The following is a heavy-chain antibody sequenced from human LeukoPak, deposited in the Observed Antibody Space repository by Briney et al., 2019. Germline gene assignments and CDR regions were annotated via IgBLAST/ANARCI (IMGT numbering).Heavy chain of an antibody. CDR2: IYHSGST. D-gene: IGHD6-13*01. CDR1: GYSISSGYY. J-gene: IGHJ3*02. CDR3: ARDLSSSYGGAFDI. V-gene: IGHV4-38-2*02. Sequence: SETLSLTCAVSGYSISSGYYWGWIRQPPGKGLEWIGSIYHSGSTYYNPSLKSRATISVDTSKNQFSLKLSSVTAADTAVYYCARDLSSSYGGAFDIWGQGTMVTVSS.